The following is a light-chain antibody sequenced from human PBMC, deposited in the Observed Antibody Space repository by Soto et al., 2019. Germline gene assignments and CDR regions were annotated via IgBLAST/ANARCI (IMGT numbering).Light chain of an antibody. V-gene: IGLV2-14*01. J-gene: IGLJ2*01. CDR1: SSDVGGYNY. CDR3: SSYTSSDIVV. CDR2: DVT. Sequence: QSALTQPASVSGSPGQSITISCTGTSSDVGGYNYVSWYQQHPGKAPKVMIYDVTNRPSGVSNRFSGSKSGNTASLTISGLQAEDEADYYCSSYTSSDIVVFGGGTQLTVL.